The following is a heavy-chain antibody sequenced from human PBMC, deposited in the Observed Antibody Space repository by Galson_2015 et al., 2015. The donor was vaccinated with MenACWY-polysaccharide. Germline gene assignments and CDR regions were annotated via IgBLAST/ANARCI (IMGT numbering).Heavy chain of an antibody. J-gene: IGHJ4*02. D-gene: IGHD6-19*01. Sequence: WYNDYATSVKSRISIKADTPKNQFSLQLNSVTPEDTALYYCKRSIHISGWGGDFESWGQGTLVTVSS. CDR2: WYN. V-gene: IGHV6-1*01. CDR3: KRSIHISGWGGDFES.